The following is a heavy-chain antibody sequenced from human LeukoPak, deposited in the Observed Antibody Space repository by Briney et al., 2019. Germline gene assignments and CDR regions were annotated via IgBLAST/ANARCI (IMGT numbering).Heavy chain of an antibody. J-gene: IGHJ4*02. Sequence: PGGSLRLSCAASGFNFMTYGMHWVRQAPGKGLEWVAFISYDGGKRFFGESVKGRFTIARDNSKNTLYLQMNSLRAEDTAVYYCAKGVTSRIYYFDYWGQGTLVTVSS. CDR1: GFNFMTYG. D-gene: IGHD5-18*01. V-gene: IGHV3-30*18. CDR2: ISYDGGKR. CDR3: AKGVTSRIYYFDY.